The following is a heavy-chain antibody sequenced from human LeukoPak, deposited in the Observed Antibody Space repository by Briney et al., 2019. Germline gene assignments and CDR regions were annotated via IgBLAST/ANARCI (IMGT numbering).Heavy chain of an antibody. V-gene: IGHV3-48*01. CDR2: ISSSTSTI. D-gene: IGHD2-2*01. CDR1: GFTFSSYS. J-gene: IGHJ4*02. CDR3: ARDHCSSTNCYFDF. Sequence: GGSLGLSCAASGFTFSSYSMNWVRQAPGKGLEWISYISSSTSTIYYADSVKGRFTISRDNAKNSLYLQMNSLRGEDTAVYYCARDHCSSTNCYFDFWGQGTLVTVSS.